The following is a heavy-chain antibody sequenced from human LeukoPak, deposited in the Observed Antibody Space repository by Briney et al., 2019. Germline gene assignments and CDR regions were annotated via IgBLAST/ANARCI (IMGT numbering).Heavy chain of an antibody. Sequence: ASVKVSCKASGYTFTSYGISWVRQAPGQGLEWMGWISAYNGNTNYAQKLQGRVTMTTDTSTSTAYLELRRLRSDDTAVYYCARNERGAAYYYDSSSTDYWGQGSPVTASS. CDR3: ARNERGAAYYYDSSSTDY. J-gene: IGHJ4*01. CDR1: GYTFTSYG. V-gene: IGHV1-18*01. D-gene: IGHD3-22*01. CDR2: ISAYNGNT.